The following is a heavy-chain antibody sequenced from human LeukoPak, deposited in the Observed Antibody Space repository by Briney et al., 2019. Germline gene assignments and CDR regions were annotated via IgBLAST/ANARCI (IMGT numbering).Heavy chain of an antibody. J-gene: IGHJ4*02. CDR2: ISSNGGST. CDR3: VKDSDLVLTGYLFDY. V-gene: IGHV3-64D*06. Sequence: PGGSLRPSCSASGFTFSSYAMHWVRQAPGKGLEYVSAISSNGGSTYYADSVKGRFTISRDNSKNTLYLQMSSLRAEDTAVYYCVKDSDLVLTGYLFDYWGQGTLVTVSS. CDR1: GFTFSSYA. D-gene: IGHD3-9*01.